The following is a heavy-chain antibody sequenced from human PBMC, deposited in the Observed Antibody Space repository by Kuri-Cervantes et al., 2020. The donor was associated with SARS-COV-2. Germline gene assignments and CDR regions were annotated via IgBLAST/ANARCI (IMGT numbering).Heavy chain of an antibody. CDR1: GGSISSGDYY. J-gene: IGHJ6*03. V-gene: IGHV4-30-4*08. D-gene: IGHD5-24*01. CDR2: IYYSGST. CDR3: AREEMATIKFRYYYYMDV. Sequence: SETLSLTCTVSGGSISSGDYYWSWIRQPPGKGLEWIGYIYYSGSTYYNPSLKSRVTISVDTSKNQFSLKLSSVTAADTAVYYCAREEMATIKFRYYYYMDVWGKGTTVTVSS.